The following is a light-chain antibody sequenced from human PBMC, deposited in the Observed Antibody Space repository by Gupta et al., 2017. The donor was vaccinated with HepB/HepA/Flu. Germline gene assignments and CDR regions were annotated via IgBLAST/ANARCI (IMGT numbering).Light chain of an antibody. Sequence: EIVLTQSPATLSLSPGERATLPCRASQSVGSSLAWYQQKPGQTPRLLIYGASNRATGIPARFSGSGSGTDFTLTISSLEPEDCAVYFCLQRSSWCSFGQGTKLEIK. CDR1: QSVGSS. J-gene: IGKJ2*04. CDR2: GAS. CDR3: LQRSSWCS. V-gene: IGKV3-11*01.